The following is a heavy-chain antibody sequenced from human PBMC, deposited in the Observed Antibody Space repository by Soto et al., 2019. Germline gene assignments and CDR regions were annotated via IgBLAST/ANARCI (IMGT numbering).Heavy chain of an antibody. CDR1: GFTFSNYA. CDR3: AKDRGSGSYYIPHDY. J-gene: IGHJ4*02. Sequence: GGSLRLSCAASGFTFSNYALNWVRHAPGKGLEWVSGISGGGGGTHYTDSVKGRFTISRDNSKNTVFLQMNSLRAEDTAVYYCAKDRGSGSYYIPHDYWGQGTLVTVSS. CDR2: ISGGGGGT. V-gene: IGHV3-23*01. D-gene: IGHD3-10*01.